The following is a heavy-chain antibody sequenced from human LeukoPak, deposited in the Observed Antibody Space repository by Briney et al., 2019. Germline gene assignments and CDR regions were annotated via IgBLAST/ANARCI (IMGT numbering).Heavy chain of an antibody. CDR1: GGSMNNYY. Sequence: SETLSLTCTVSGGSMNNYYWSWFRRPPGKGLEWIGYIYYSGSTNYNPSLKSRVTISVDTSKNQFSLKLSSVTAADTAVYYCARGGYSYGYDGAYFDYWGQGTLVTVSS. V-gene: IGHV4-59*01. CDR3: ARGGYSYGYDGAYFDY. CDR2: IYYSGST. D-gene: IGHD5-18*01. J-gene: IGHJ4*02.